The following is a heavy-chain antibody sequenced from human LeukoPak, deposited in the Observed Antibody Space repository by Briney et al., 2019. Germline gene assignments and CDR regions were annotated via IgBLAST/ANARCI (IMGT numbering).Heavy chain of an antibody. J-gene: IGHJ4*02. CDR3: AGGDPYRGYDYPGV. V-gene: IGHV3-30*04. CDR2: ISYDGSKK. CDR1: GFTLNTYA. D-gene: IGHD5-12*01. Sequence: GRSLRLSCAASGFTLNTYAMHWVRQAPGKGLAWVTIISYDGSKKYYIDSVRGRFTISRDNSKNTLYLQMNSLRLEDTALYYCAGGDPYRGYDYPGVWGQGILVSVSS.